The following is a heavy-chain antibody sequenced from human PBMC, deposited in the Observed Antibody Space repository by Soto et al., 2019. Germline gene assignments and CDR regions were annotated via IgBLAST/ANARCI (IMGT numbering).Heavy chain of an antibody. J-gene: IGHJ4*02. Sequence: QVQLVQSGAEVKKPGASVKVSCKASGYTFTSYYMHWVRQAPGQGLEWMGIINPSGGSTSYAQKFQGRVTMTRDMSTSTVYMELSSLRSEDTAVYYCARSFSGTTLTTGIDYWGQGTLVTVSS. CDR1: GYTFTSYY. CDR2: INPSGGST. D-gene: IGHD4-4*01. CDR3: ARSFSGTTLTTGIDY. V-gene: IGHV1-46*01.